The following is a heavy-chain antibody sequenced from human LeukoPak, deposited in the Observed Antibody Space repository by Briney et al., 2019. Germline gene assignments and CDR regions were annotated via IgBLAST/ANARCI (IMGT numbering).Heavy chain of an antibody. J-gene: IGHJ4*02. CDR3: AKDRYSSGWYDYFDY. V-gene: IGHV3-23*01. CDR2: ISESGDTT. D-gene: IGHD6-19*01. CDR1: GFTFRSYA. Sequence: PGGSLRLSCAGSGFTFRSYAMNWVRQAPGKGLEWVSSISESGDTTDYADSVKGRFTISRDNSKNTLYLQMNSLRAEDTAVYYCAKDRYSSGWYDYFDYWGQGTLVTVSS.